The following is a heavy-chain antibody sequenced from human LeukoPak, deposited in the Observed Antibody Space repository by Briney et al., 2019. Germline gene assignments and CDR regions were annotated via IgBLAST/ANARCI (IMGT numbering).Heavy chain of an antibody. CDR1: GGTFSSYA. D-gene: IGHD2-21*02. J-gene: IGHJ6*02. V-gene: IGHV1-69*13. CDR3: ARDPGGDSTYYYYGMDV. Sequence: SVKVSCKASGGTFSSYAISWVRQAPGQGLEWMGGIIPIFGTANYAQKFQGRVTITADESTSTAYMELSSLRSGDTAVYYCARDPGGDSTYYYYGMDVWGQGTTVTVSS. CDR2: IIPIFGTA.